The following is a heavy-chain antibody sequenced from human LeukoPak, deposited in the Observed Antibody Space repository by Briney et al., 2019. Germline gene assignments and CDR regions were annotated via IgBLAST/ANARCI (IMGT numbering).Heavy chain of an antibody. J-gene: IGHJ4*02. V-gene: IGHV3-23*01. CDR2: ITGSGDTT. D-gene: IGHD6-6*01. CDR3: AREDSSSARLDY. CDR1: GFTFTSYA. Sequence: GGSLRLSCAASGFTFTSYAMSWVRQAPGKGLEWVSAITGSGDTTYYAASVKGRFTISRDNSKNTLYLQMNSLRAEDTAVYYCAREDSSSARLDYWGQGTLVTVSS.